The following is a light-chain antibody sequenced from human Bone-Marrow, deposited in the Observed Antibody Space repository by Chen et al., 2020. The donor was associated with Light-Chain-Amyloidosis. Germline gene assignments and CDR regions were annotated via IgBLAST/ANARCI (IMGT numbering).Light chain of an antibody. J-gene: IGKJ4*01. V-gene: IGKV3-20*01. Sequence: EIVLTQSPGTLSLSPGEGANLSCRASQTSSSNYLTWYQQKFGQAPRLLIYGSSSRATGIPDRFTGSGSGTDFTLTINRLEPEEVAMYYCQQYGTSPLTFGGGTKVEIK. CDR1: QTSSSNY. CDR2: GSS. CDR3: QQYGTSPLT.